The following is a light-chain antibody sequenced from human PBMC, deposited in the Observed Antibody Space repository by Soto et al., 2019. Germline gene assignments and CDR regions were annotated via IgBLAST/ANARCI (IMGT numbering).Light chain of an antibody. V-gene: IGLV2-14*01. CDR3: SSYTSSSTLNV. J-gene: IGLJ1*01. Sequence: VLTQPASVSGSPGQSITISCTGTSSDVGGYNYVSWYQQHPGKAPKLMIYDVSNRPSGVSNRFSGSKSGNTASLTISGLQAEDEADYYCSSYTSSSTLNVFGTGTKVTVL. CDR2: DVS. CDR1: SSDVGGYNY.